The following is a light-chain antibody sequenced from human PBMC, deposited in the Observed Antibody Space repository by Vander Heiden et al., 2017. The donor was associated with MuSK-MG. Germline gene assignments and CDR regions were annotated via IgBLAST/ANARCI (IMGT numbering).Light chain of an antibody. CDR2: AAS. Sequence: DIQMTQSPSSLSASVGDRVTITCRASQSISSYLNWYQQKPGKAPKLLIYAASSLQSGVPSRFSGSGSGTDFTLTISSLQPEDFATYYCQQSYSTPLTFGGGTKVXIK. CDR1: QSISSY. CDR3: QQSYSTPLT. V-gene: IGKV1-39*01. J-gene: IGKJ4*01.